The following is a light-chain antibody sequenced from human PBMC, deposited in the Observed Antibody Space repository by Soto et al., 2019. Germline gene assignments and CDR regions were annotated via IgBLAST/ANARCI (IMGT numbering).Light chain of an antibody. V-gene: IGKV3-20*01. Sequence: EIVLTQSPGTLSLSPGERATLFCRASLSVSSSYLAWYQQKPGQAPRLLIYGASSRATGIPDRFSGSGSGTDFTLTISRLEPEDFAVYYCQQYGSSLLTFGGGTKVDI. CDR2: GAS. CDR3: QQYGSSLLT. J-gene: IGKJ4*01. CDR1: LSVSSSY.